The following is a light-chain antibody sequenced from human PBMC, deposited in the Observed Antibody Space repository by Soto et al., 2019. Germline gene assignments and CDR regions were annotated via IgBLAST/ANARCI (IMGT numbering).Light chain of an antibody. CDR1: QSVSSD. V-gene: IGKV3-15*01. Sequence: EIVLTQSPVTLSVSPGERATLSFRASQSVSSDLAWYQQKPGQAPRHLIHSASTKATGIPARFSGSGFGTEFTLTISSLQSEDFAVYYCQQYSNWQTFGQGTKVDI. CDR2: SAS. CDR3: QQYSNWQT. J-gene: IGKJ1*01.